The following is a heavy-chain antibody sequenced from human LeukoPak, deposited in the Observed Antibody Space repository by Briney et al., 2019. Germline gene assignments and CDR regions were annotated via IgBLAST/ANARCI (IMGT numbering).Heavy chain of an antibody. D-gene: IGHD2/OR15-2a*01. CDR1: GYTFSSYG. V-gene: IGHV1-18*01. Sequence: EASVRVSCKASGYTFSSYGISWVRQAPGQGLEWMGWINIHNGYTIYGQKIQGRVTMTADKSTNTAHMDLRSLRSDDTAVYYCARGRDYDSTTYWGDYYMDVWGKGTTVTVSS. CDR3: ARGRDYDSTTYWGDYYMDV. CDR2: INIHNGYT. J-gene: IGHJ6*03.